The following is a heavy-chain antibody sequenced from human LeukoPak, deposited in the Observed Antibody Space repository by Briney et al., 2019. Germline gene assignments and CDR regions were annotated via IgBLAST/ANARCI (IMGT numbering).Heavy chain of an antibody. D-gene: IGHD1-26*01. Sequence: PSETLSLTCTVSGGSISSGGYYWSWIRQHPGKGLEWIGYIYYSGSTYYNPSLKGRVTISVDTSKNQFSLKLSSVTAADTAVYYCARTNRVGATTFDYWGQGTLVTVSS. CDR1: GGSISSGGYY. CDR3: ARTNRVGATTFDY. V-gene: IGHV4-31*03. J-gene: IGHJ4*02. CDR2: IYYSGST.